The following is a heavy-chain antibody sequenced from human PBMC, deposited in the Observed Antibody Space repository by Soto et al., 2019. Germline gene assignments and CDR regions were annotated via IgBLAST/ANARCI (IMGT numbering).Heavy chain of an antibody. CDR2: IFYSGNT. V-gene: IGHV4-30-4*01. Sequence: QVQLQESGPGLVKPSQTLSLTCTVSGGSISSGDYYWCWIRQPPGKGLEWIGSIFYSGNTHYNPALRSRLTISVDTSKSQFSLKLSSVTAADPAVYYCARASAYTATDFDYWGQGTLVTVSS. J-gene: IGHJ4*02. CDR1: GGSISSGDYY. D-gene: IGHD2-15*01. CDR3: ARASAYTATDFDY.